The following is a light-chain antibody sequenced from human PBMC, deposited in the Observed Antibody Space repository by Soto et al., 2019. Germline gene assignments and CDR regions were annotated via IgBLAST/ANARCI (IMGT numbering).Light chain of an antibody. V-gene: IGKV3-15*01. CDR2: GAS. CDR3: KQYDNWPCT. CDR1: QSIRDT. J-gene: IGKJ1*01. Sequence: EIVMTQSPATLSVSPGGRATLSCRASQSIRDTLAWYQQKPGQAPRLLIHGASTRAPGFPARFSGSGSGTDFTLTISSLQSEDFAVYYCKQYDNWPCTFGKGTKV.